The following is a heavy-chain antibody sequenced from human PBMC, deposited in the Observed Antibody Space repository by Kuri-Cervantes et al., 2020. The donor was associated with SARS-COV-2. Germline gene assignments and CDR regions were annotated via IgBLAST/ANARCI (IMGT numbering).Heavy chain of an antibody. Sequence: GESLKISCAASGFTFTTYAMRWVRQAPRKGLEWVSGISGSGGSIYYADSVKGRCAISRDNSKNTLYLQMNSLRAEDTAVYYCAKAYWNYNYFDHWGQGTLVTVSS. CDR1: GFTFTTYA. CDR2: ISGSGGSI. CDR3: AKAYWNYNYFDH. J-gene: IGHJ4*02. D-gene: IGHD1-7*01. V-gene: IGHV3-23*01.